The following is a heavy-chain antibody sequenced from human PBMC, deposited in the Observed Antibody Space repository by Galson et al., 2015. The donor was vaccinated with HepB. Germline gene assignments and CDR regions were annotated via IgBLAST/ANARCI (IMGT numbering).Heavy chain of an antibody. V-gene: IGHV3-30*18. D-gene: IGHD3-16*02. CDR2: ISYDGSNK. Sequence: SLRLSCAASGFTFSSYGMHWVRQAPGKGLEWVAVISYDGSNKYYADSVKGRFTISRDNSKNTLYLQMNSPRAEDTAVYYCAKDLRLGELSLSLNAFDIWGQGTMVTVSS. CDR1: GFTFSSYG. J-gene: IGHJ3*02. CDR3: AKDLRLGELSLSLNAFDI.